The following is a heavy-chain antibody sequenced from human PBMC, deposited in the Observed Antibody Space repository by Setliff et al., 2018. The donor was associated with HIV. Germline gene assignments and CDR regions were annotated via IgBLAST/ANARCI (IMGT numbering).Heavy chain of an antibody. J-gene: IGHJ4*02. Sequence: SETLSLTCTVSGGSISSNWWSWVRHSPGKGLEWIGEIYHSGSTHYNPSLQSRVTISVDKSKSQFSLKLNSVTAADTAVYYCGGNGYYSIDYWGQGTLVTVSS. CDR1: GGSISSNW. CDR3: GGNGYYSIDY. V-gene: IGHV4-4*02. D-gene: IGHD3-22*01. CDR2: IYHSGST.